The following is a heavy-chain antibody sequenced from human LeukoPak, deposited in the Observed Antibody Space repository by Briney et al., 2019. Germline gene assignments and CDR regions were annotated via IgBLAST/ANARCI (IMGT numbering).Heavy chain of an antibody. J-gene: IGHJ4*02. D-gene: IGHD2-2*01. Sequence: SETLSLTCAVYGGSFSGYYWSWIRQPPGKGLEWIGEINHSGSTNYNPSLKSRVTISVDTSKNHFSLKLSSVTAADTAVYYCARGRTAGDYWGQGTLVTVSS. V-gene: IGHV4-34*01. CDR3: ARGRTAGDY. CDR2: INHSGST. CDR1: GGSFSGYY.